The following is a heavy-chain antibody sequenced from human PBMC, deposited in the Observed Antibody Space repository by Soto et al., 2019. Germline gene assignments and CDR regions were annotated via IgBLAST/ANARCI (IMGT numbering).Heavy chain of an antibody. J-gene: IGHJ5*02. CDR2: IYYTGST. V-gene: IGHV4-61*03. CDR1: GASVSSGTYS. Sequence: QVQLQESGPGLVKPSETLSLTCTVFGASVSSGTYSWSWIRQAPGKGLEWVGHIYYTGSTNYNPSLNNRVTISVDTSKNHFSLQLTSVTAADTAVYYCARGAGFSYASTWFDIWGQGTLVTVSS. CDR3: ARGAGFSYASTWFDI. D-gene: IGHD5-18*01.